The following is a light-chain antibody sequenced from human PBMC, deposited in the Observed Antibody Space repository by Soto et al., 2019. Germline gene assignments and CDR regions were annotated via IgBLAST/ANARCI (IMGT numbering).Light chain of an antibody. CDR2: SNN. CDR3: AAWDDSLNGRV. CDR1: SSNIGSNT. J-gene: IGLJ1*01. V-gene: IGLV1-44*01. Sequence: QSVLTQPPSASGTPGQRVTISCSGSSSNIGSNTVNWYQQLPGTAPKLLIYSNNQRPSGVPDRFSGSKSGTSASLAISGLPSEDEADYYCAAWDDSLNGRVFGTGTKLTV.